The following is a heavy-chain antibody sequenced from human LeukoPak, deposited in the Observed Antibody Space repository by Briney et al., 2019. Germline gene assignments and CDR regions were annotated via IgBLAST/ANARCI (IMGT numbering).Heavy chain of an antibody. J-gene: IGHJ4*02. CDR2: INHSGST. V-gene: IGHV4-34*01. CDR1: GGSFSGYY. Sequence: PSETLSLTCAVYGGSFSGYYWSWIRQPPGKGLEWIGEINHSGSTNYNPSLKSRVTISVDTSKNQFSLKLSSVTAADTAVYYCARGCITMVRGVRTFDYWGQGTLVTVSS. D-gene: IGHD3-10*01. CDR3: ARGCITMVRGVRTFDY.